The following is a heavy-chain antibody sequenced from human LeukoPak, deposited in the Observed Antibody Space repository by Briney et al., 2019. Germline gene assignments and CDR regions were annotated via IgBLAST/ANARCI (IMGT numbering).Heavy chain of an antibody. V-gene: IGHV1-58*01. D-gene: IGHD5-18*01. Sequence: GASVKVSCKASGFTFTSSAVQWVRQARGQRLEWIGWIVVGSGNTNYAQKFQERVTMTRDTSTSTVYMELSSLRSEDTAVYYCARDGQLWFLVAAAGTLDYWGQGTLVTVSS. CDR2: IVVGSGNT. J-gene: IGHJ4*02. CDR1: GFTFTSSA. CDR3: ARDGQLWFLVAAAGTLDY.